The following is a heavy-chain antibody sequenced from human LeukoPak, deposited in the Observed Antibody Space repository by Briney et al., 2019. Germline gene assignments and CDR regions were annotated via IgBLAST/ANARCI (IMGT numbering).Heavy chain of an antibody. CDR3: AQGESYHKTLDIDY. CDR2: IIPILGIA. CDR1: RGTFSSYT. Sequence: SVKVSCKASRGTFSSYTISWVRQAPGQGLEWMGRIIPILGIANYAQKFQGRVTITADKSTSTAYMELSSLRSEDTAVYYCAQGESYHKTLDIDYWGQGTLVTVSS. V-gene: IGHV1-69*02. J-gene: IGHJ4*02. D-gene: IGHD3-16*01.